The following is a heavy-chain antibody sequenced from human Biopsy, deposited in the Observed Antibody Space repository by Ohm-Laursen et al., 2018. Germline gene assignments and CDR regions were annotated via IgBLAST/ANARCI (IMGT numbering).Heavy chain of an antibody. Sequence: SLRLSCAASGSTFHSYAMNWVRQAPGKGLEWISRLDVAEYNIYYADSVRGRFTASRDNSKGMVYLQMESLRVDDTAIYYCVRTWGGYDFDSWGQGTLVTVSS. J-gene: IGHJ4*01. V-gene: IGHV3-23*01. CDR2: LDVAEYNI. D-gene: IGHD3-16*01. CDR3: VRTWGGYDFDS. CDR1: GSTFHSYA.